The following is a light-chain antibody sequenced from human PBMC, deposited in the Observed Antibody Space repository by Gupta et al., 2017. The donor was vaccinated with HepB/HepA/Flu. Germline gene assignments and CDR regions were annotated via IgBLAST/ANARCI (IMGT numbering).Light chain of an antibody. CDR3: QQYNSYWWT. Sequence: DIQMTQSPSTLSASVGDRVTITCRASQSISSWLAWYQQKPGKAPKLLIYKASSLESGVPSRFSGSGSRTEFTLTISSLQPDDFATYYCQQYNSYWWTFGQGTKVEIK. J-gene: IGKJ1*01. V-gene: IGKV1-5*03. CDR1: QSISSW. CDR2: KAS.